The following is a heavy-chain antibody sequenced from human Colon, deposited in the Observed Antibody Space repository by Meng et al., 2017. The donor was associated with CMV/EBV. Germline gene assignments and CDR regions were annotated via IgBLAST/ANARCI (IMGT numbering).Heavy chain of an antibody. J-gene: IGHJ6*02. CDR3: AKDLAAAGTLDYDYGMDV. CDR2: ISSSSSYI. D-gene: IGHD6-13*01. Sequence: GGSLRLSCTTSGFTFSNYNMNWVRQAPGKGLEWVSSISSSSSYIYYADSVKGRFTISRDNAKNTLYLEMNSLRVEDTAVYYCAKDLAAAGTLDYDYGMDVWGQGTTVTVSS. CDR1: GFTFSNYN. V-gene: IGHV3-21*01.